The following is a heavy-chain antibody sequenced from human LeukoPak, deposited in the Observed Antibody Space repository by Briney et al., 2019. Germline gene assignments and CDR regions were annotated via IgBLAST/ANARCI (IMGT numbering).Heavy chain of an antibody. CDR1: GFTFDDYG. V-gene: IGHV3-20*04. CDR2: INWSGGRT. J-gene: IGHJ4*02. Sequence: GGSLRLSCAASGFTFDDYGMSWVRQAPGKGLEWVSGINWSGGRTGYADSLKGRFTISRDNAKNTLYLQMNSLRDEDTALYYCAKQTLRFSGSHFDYWGQGTLVTVSS. D-gene: IGHD1-26*01. CDR3: AKQTLRFSGSHFDY.